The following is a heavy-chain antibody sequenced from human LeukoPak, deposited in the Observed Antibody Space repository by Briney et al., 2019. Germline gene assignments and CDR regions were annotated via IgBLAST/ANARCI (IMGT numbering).Heavy chain of an antibody. Sequence: GESLKISCKASGYKFTNYWIGWVRQMPGKGLEWMAIIYPSASDIRYSPSFQGQVIISADKSISTAFLQWNSLKASDTAIYYCARHFGDSYYNYYLDVWGKGTTVTVSS. V-gene: IGHV5-51*01. J-gene: IGHJ6*03. D-gene: IGHD3-16*01. CDR2: IYPSASDI. CDR3: ARHFGDSYYNYYLDV. CDR1: GYKFTNYW.